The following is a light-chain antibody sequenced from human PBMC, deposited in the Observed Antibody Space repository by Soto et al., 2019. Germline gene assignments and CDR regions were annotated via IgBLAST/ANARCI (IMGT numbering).Light chain of an antibody. Sequence: EIVLTQSPATLCLSPGERATLSCRASQSVSRNLAWYQQKPGQAPRLLIYDASNRATGIPARFSGSGSGTDFTLTISSLEPEDFAVYYCQQRSNWPRTFGGGTKVDIK. CDR3: QQRSNWPRT. CDR1: QSVSRN. CDR2: DAS. V-gene: IGKV3-11*01. J-gene: IGKJ4*01.